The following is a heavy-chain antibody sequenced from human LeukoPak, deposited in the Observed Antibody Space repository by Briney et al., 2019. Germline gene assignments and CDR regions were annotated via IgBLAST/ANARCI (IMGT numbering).Heavy chain of an antibody. D-gene: IGHD6-13*01. CDR2: INTDGIMI. Sequence: GGSLRLSCAASGFTFSSYWMHWVRQAPGKGLVWVSRINTDGIMITYADSVKGRFTISRDNAKNTVYLQMNSLRAEDTAVYYCVAGLGDYWGQGTLVTVSS. CDR3: VAGLGDY. CDR1: GFTFSSYW. J-gene: IGHJ4*02. V-gene: IGHV3-74*01.